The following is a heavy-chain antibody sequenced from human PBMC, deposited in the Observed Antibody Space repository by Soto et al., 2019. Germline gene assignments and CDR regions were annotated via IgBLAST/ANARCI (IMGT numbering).Heavy chain of an antibody. D-gene: IGHD5-12*01. CDR2: INPSGGST. CDR3: ARDRLNGYSGYEAPDP. V-gene: IGHV1-46*03. J-gene: IGHJ5*02. CDR1: GYTFTSYY. Sequence: GASVKVSCKASGYTFTSYYMHWVRQAPGQGLEWMGIINPSGGSTSYAQKFQGRVTMTRDTSTSTVYMELSSLRSEDTAVYYCARDRLNGYSGYEAPDPWGQGTLVTVSS.